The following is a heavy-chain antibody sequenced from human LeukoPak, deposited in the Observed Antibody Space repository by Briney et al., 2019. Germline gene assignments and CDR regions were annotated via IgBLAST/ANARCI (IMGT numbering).Heavy chain of an antibody. CDR3: AKTRTRYGTYSSGWYYGMDV. CDR2: ISYDGSNK. Sequence: PGGSLRLSCAASGFTVSSNYMSWVRQAPGKGLEWVAVISYDGSNKYYADSVKGRFTISRDNSKNTLYLQMNSLRAEDTAVYYCAKTRTRYGTYSSGWYYGMDVWGQGTTVTVSS. D-gene: IGHD6-19*01. J-gene: IGHJ6*02. CDR1: GFTVSSNY. V-gene: IGHV3-30*18.